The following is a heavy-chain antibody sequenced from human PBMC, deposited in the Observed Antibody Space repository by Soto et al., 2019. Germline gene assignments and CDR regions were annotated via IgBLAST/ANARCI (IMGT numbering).Heavy chain of an antibody. CDR2: IYYSGST. V-gene: IGHV4-39*01. J-gene: IGHJ3*02. D-gene: IGHD6-19*01. CDR1: GGSISSSSYY. Sequence: QLQLQESGPGLVKPSETLSLTCTVSGGSISSSSYYWGWIRQPPGKGLEWIGSIYYSGSTYYNPSLKSRVTISVDTSKHQFSLKLSSVTAADTAVYYCARRGAVAGTRGAFDIWGQGTMVTVSS. CDR3: ARRGAVAGTRGAFDI.